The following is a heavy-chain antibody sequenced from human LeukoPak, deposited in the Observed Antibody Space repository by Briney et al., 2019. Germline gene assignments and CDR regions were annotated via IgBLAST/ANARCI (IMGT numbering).Heavy chain of an antibody. CDR3: ARDQSFGELPNPLFDY. D-gene: IGHD3-10*01. CDR2: ISSSSGYI. CDR1: GFTFSSYS. J-gene: IGHJ4*02. V-gene: IGHV3-21*01. Sequence: PGGSLRLSCAASGFTFSSYSMNWVRQAPGKGLEWVSSISSSSGYIYYADSVKGRFTISRDNAKNSLYPQMNSLRAEDTAVYYCARDQSFGELPNPLFDYWGQGTLVTVSS.